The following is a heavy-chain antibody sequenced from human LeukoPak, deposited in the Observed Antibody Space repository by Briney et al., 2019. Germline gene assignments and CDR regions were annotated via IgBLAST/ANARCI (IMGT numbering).Heavy chain of an antibody. CDR3: ARVCVEMATIKSDY. CDR2: IYTSGST. CDR1: GGSISSGSYC. Sequence: SQTLSLTCAVSGGSISSGSYCWSCVRPPAGEGREWLGRIYTSGSTNSNPSRKGGVTISVDTSKNQCSLKLSAVTAADTAVYYCARVCVEMATIKSDYWGQGTLVTVSS. V-gene: IGHV4-61*02. D-gene: IGHD5-24*01. J-gene: IGHJ4*02.